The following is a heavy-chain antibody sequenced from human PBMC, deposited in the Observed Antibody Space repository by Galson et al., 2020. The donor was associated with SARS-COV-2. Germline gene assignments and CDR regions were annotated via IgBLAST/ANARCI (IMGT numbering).Heavy chain of an antibody. V-gene: IGHV4-61*02. D-gene: IGHD7-27*01. CDR2: IYTSGST. CDR3: ARGQVELGMDDWFDP. J-gene: IGHJ5*02. CDR1: GGPITSGTHY. Sequence: SETLSLTCTVSGGPITSGTHYWNWIRPPAGKGLEWIGRIYTSGSTNYNPSVKSRVTISVDMSKNHFSLKLSSVTAADTAVYYCARGQVELGMDDWFDPWGQGILVTVSS.